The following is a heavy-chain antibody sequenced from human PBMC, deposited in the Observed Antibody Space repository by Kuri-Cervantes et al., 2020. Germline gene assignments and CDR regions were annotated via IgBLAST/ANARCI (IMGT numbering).Heavy chain of an antibody. CDR3: AKDRVVMIVAASYFDF. J-gene: IGHJ4*01. CDR2: IIPIFGTA. D-gene: IGHD3-22*01. CDR1: GYTFTSYG. Sequence: SVKVSCKASGYTFTSYGISWVRQAPGQGLEWMGGIIPIFGTANYAQKFQGRVTITADESTSTAYMELSSLRSEDTAIYYCAKDRVVMIVAASYFDFWGQGTLVTVSS. V-gene: IGHV1-69*13.